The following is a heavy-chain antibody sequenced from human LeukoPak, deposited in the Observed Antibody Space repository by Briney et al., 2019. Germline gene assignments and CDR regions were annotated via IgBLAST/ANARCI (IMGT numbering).Heavy chain of an antibody. J-gene: IGHJ5*02. CDR3: AKGTPELQGWFDP. CDR1: GFTFDDYA. V-gene: IGHV3-9*01. D-gene: IGHD1-7*01. CDR2: ISWNSGSI. Sequence: GRSLRLSCAASGFTFDDYAMHWVRHAPGKGLEWVSGISWNSGSIGYADSVKGRFTISRDNAKNSLYLQMNSLRAEDTALYYCAKGTPELQGWFDPWGQGTLVTVSS.